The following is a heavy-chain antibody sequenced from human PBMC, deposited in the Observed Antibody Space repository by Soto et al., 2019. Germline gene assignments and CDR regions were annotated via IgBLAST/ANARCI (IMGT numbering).Heavy chain of an antibody. CDR2: INAGNGNT. CDR3: ARAVAVPADFDY. D-gene: IGHD6-19*01. CDR1: GYTFTGYA. Sequence: QVQLVQSGAEEKKPGASVKVSCKASGYTFTGYAMHLVRQAPGQRLEWMGWINAGNGNTKYSQKFQGRVTITRDTSASTAYLDLSRLRSEDTAVYYCARAVAVPADFDYWGQGTLVTVSS. V-gene: IGHV1-3*05. J-gene: IGHJ4*02.